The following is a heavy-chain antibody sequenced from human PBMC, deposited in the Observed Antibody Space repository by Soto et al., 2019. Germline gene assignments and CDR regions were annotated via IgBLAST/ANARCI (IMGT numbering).Heavy chain of an antibody. CDR3: ARRYNYGETGFDY. CDR2: ISYDGSNK. V-gene: IGHV3-30-3*01. D-gene: IGHD4-17*01. J-gene: IGHJ4*02. Sequence: QVQLVESGGGVVQPGRSLRLSCAASGFTFSSYAMHWVRQAPGKGLEWVAVISYDGSNKYYADSVKGRFTISRDNSKNTLYLQMNSLIAEDTAVYYCARRYNYGETGFDYWGQGTLVTVSS. CDR1: GFTFSSYA.